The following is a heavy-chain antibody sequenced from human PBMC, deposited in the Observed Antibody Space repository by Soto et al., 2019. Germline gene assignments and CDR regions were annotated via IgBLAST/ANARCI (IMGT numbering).Heavy chain of an antibody. CDR1: GFTFSNYA. CDR3: ARDKRDLRFLEWSYYFDY. J-gene: IGHJ4*02. V-gene: IGHV3-30-3*01. CDR2: ISYDGSNK. D-gene: IGHD3-3*01. Sequence: QVQLGESGGGVVQPGRSLRLSCAPSGFTFSNYAMHWVRQAPGKGLEWVAVISYDGSNKYYADSVKGRFTISRDNSNNTLYLKMNSLRAEDTAVYYCARDKRDLRFLEWSYYFDYWGQGTLVTVSS.